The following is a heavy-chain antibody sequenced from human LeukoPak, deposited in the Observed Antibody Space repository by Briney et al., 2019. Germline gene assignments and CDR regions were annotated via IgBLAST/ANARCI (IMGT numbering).Heavy chain of an antibody. CDR3: ARAGGYGDYLSDY. D-gene: IGHD4-17*01. Sequence: PSETLSLTRTVSGGSISSYYWSWIRQPPGKGLEWIGYIYYSGSTNYNPSLKSRVTISVDTSKNQFSLKLSSVTAADTAVYYCARAGGYGDYLSDYWGQGTLVTVSS. J-gene: IGHJ4*02. CDR1: GGSISSYY. V-gene: IGHV4-59*01. CDR2: IYYSGST.